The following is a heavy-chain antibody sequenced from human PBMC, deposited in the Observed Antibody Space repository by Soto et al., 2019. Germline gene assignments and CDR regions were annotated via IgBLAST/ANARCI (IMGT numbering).Heavy chain of an antibody. D-gene: IGHD6-6*01. Sequence: SETLSLTCTVSGGSISSYYWSWIRQPPGKGLEWIGYIYYSGSTNYNPSLKSRVTISVDTSKNQFSLKLSSVTAADTAVYYCARIRSIAANYYYYYGMDVWGQGTTVTVSS. CDR2: IYYSGST. J-gene: IGHJ6*02. CDR1: GGSISSYY. V-gene: IGHV4-59*08. CDR3: ARIRSIAANYYYYYGMDV.